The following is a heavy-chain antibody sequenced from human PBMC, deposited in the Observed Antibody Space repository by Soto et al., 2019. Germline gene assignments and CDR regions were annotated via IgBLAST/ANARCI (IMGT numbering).Heavy chain of an antibody. V-gene: IGHV3-23*01. J-gene: IGHJ6*02. D-gene: IGHD3-10*01. Sequence: PGGSLRLSCASSGFTVSSNYMSWVRQAPGKGLEWVSGISGSGGSTWYPESVKGRFTISRDNSKNTLYLQMNSLRAEDTAVYNCAKWDGSGRTYHGMDVWGQGTTVTVSS. CDR2: ISGSGGST. CDR1: GFTVSSNY. CDR3: AKWDGSGRTYHGMDV.